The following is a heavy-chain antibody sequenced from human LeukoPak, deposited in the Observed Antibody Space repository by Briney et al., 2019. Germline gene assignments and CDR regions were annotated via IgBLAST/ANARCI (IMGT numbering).Heavy chain of an antibody. V-gene: IGHV3-48*01. CDR2: ISSTSSTI. J-gene: IGHJ4*02. CDR1: GFTFSSFS. Sequence: GGTLRPSCAASGFTFSSFSMNWVRQAPGKGLEWVSYISSTSSTIYYADSVKGRFTISRDNAKNSLYLQMNSLRAEDTAVYYCARAHPGDYSDFQFDYWGQGTLVTVSS. CDR3: ARAHPGDYSDFQFDY. D-gene: IGHD4-11*01.